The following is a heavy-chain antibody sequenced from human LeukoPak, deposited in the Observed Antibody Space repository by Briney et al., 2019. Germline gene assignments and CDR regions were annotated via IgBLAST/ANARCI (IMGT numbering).Heavy chain of an antibody. CDR2: IYYSGST. D-gene: IGHD2-21*02. V-gene: IGHV4-39*01. J-gene: IGHJ4*02. CDR3: ARSIDCGGDCYPEPIFDY. Sequence: KPSETLSLTCTVSGGSISSSSYYWGWIRQPPGEGLEWIGSIYYSGSTYYNPSLKSRVTISVGTSKNQFSLKLSSVTAADTAVYYCARSIDCGGDCYPEPIFDYWGQGTLVTVSS. CDR1: GGSISSSSYY.